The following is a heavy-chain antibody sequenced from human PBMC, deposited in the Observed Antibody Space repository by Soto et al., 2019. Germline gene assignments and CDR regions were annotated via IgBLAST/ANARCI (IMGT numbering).Heavy chain of an antibody. D-gene: IGHD6-6*01. CDR2: IYYSGST. CDR3: ARRGLSIAAYY. J-gene: IGHJ4*02. Sequence: SETLSLTCTVSGGSISSSSYYWGWIRQPPGKGLEWIGSIYYSGSTYYNPSLKSRVTISVDTSKNQFSLKLSSVTAADTAVYYCARRGLSIAAYYWGQGTLVTVSS. CDR1: GGSISSSSYY. V-gene: IGHV4-39*01.